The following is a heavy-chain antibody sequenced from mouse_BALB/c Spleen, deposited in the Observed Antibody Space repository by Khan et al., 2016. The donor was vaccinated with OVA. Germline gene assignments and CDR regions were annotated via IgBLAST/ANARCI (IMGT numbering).Heavy chain of an antibody. D-gene: IGHD1-2*01. J-gene: IGHJ2*01. CDR2: ISYRGST. CDR3: ARTARIKY. V-gene: IGHV3-2*02. CDR1: GYSITSGYG. Sequence: EVQLQESGPGLVKPSQSLSLTCTVTGYSITSGYGWNWSRQFPGNKLEWMGYISYRGSTNYNPSLKSRISITRDTSKNQFFLQLNSVTTEDTATYYCARTARIKYWGQGTTLTVSS.